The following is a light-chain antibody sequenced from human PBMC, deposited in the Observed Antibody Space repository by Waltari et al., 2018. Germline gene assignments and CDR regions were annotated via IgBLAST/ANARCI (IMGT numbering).Light chain of an antibody. CDR1: KIGGKN. CDR3: QVWDTTADPVV. CDR2: DDN. Sequence: SYVLAQAPPVPVAPGETAKITCGGAKIGGKNLTGYRQRPGQAPGLVIFDDNNRPSGIPERFSGANSGNTATLTISRVEAGDEGDYYCQVWDTTADPVVFGGGTKLTVL. V-gene: IGLV3-21*04. J-gene: IGLJ2*01.